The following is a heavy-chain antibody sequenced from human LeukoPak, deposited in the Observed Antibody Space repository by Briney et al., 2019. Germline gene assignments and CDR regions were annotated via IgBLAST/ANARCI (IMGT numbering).Heavy chain of an antibody. Sequence: GGSLRLSCAASGFTFSSYEMNWVRQAPGKGLEWVSYIRSSGSTIYYADSVKGRFTISRDNAKNSLYLQMNSLRAEDTAVYYCARVMSDIVVVPAASEDAFDIWGQGTMVTVSS. CDR2: IRSSGSTI. J-gene: IGHJ3*02. V-gene: IGHV3-48*03. CDR1: GFTFSSYE. D-gene: IGHD2-2*01. CDR3: ARVMSDIVVVPAASEDAFDI.